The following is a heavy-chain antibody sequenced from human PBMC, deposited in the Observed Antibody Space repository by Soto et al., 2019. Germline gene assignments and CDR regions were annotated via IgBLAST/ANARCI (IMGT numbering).Heavy chain of an antibody. J-gene: IGHJ5*02. CDR2: TYYRSKWYN. CDR3: VRGIVAGRGDWLDX. V-gene: IGHV6-1*01. D-gene: IGHD6-19*01. CDR1: GDSVSSNSAA. Sequence: LQSLSLTCVISGDSVSSNSAAWNWIRQSPSRGLECLGSTYYRSKWYNDYAVSVRSRITINPDTSKNQFSPQLNSVPPEDTAVYYCVRGIVAGRGDWLDXWGQVTLVTVSX.